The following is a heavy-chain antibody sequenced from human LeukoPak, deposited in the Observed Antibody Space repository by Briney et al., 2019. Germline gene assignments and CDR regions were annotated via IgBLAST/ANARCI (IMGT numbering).Heavy chain of an antibody. CDR3: ARDQGSLTRSWYTGY. CDR2: INPNSGGT. V-gene: IGHV1-2*02. Sequence: ASVKVSCKASGYTFTGYYMHWVREAPGQGREWMGWINPNSGGTNFAQKFQGRVTMTRDTSITTAYMDLSSLTPDDTAVYFCARDQGSLTRSWYTGYWGQGTQVTVSS. D-gene: IGHD6-13*01. J-gene: IGHJ4*02. CDR1: GYTFTGYY.